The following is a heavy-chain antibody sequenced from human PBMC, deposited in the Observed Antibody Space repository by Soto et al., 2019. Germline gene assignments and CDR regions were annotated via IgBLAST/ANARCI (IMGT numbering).Heavy chain of an antibody. CDR1: GYTFINYD. CDR2: MNPKNDNA. D-gene: IGHD1-26*01. Sequence: ASVKVSCKASGYTFINYDINWVRQATGQGLGWMGWMNPKNDNAGYAEKFQGRVTMTRNTSISTAYMELSSLTSDDTAVYYCARGLGAGASNWFDPWGQGTLVTVSS. J-gene: IGHJ5*02. CDR3: ARGLGAGASNWFDP. V-gene: IGHV1-8*02.